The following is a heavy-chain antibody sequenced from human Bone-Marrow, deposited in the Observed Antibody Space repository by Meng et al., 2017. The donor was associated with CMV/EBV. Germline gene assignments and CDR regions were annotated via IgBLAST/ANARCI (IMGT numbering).Heavy chain of an antibody. Sequence: SETLSLTCTVSGYSISSGYYWGWIRQPPGKGLEWIGYIYYSGSTNYNPSLKSRVTISVDTSKNQFSLKLSSVTAADTAVYYCAREIVGATELTTGMDVWGQGTTVTVSS. D-gene: IGHD1-26*01. V-gene: IGHV4-38-2*02. J-gene: IGHJ6*02. CDR1: GYSISSGYY. CDR3: AREIVGATELTTGMDV. CDR2: IYYSGST.